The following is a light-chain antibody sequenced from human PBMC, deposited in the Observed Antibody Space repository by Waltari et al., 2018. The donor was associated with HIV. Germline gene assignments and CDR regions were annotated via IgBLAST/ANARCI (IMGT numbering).Light chain of an antibody. CDR1: SSNIGNNF. CDR3: AAWDDSLSGHVA. Sequence: QSALTQPPSASGTPGQRVTISCSGSSSNIGNNFVYWYQQILRTTPKLLIYKTDQRPSGVPARFSGSKSGTSAARTISGLRSEDEADYFCAAWDDSLSGHVAFGGGTRVTVL. V-gene: IGLV1-47*01. J-gene: IGLJ2*01. CDR2: KTD.